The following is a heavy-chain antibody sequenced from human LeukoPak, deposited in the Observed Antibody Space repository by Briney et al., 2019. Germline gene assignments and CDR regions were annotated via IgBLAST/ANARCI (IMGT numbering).Heavy chain of an antibody. Sequence: SETLSLTCAVYGESISSYYWSWIRQPPGKGLEWIGYIYYSGSTDYNPSLKSRVTISVDTSKNQFSLKLSSVTAADTAVYYCARHPYGSGTNWFDPWGQGTLVTVSS. D-gene: IGHD3-10*01. CDR1: GESISSYY. J-gene: IGHJ5*02. V-gene: IGHV4-59*08. CDR3: ARHPYGSGTNWFDP. CDR2: IYYSGST.